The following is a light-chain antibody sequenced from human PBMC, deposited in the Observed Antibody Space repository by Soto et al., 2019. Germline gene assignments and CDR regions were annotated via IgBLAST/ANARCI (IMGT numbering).Light chain of an antibody. V-gene: IGLV2-14*01. CDR2: EVS. CDR1: SADIGSHDY. Sequence: SPLAQPASVSGCPGQSITISCSGSSADIGSHDYVSWYQQHPGKVPKLIIYEVSNRPSGVSNRFSGSKSGNTASLTISGLQAEDEADYYCSSYTGSSSFYVFGTGTKVTVL. J-gene: IGLJ1*01. CDR3: SSYTGSSSFYV.